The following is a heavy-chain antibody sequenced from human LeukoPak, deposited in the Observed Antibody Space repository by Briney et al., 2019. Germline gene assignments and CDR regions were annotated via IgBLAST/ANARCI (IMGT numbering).Heavy chain of an antibody. CDR2: INLGGTEK. J-gene: IGHJ4*02. D-gene: IGHD1-14*01. CDR3: ARDSPESASFAYNY. V-gene: IGHV3-7*01. CDR1: GFTFRSYW. Sequence: GGSLRLSCAASGFTFRSYWLSWVRQAPGKGLEWVASINLGGTEKSYVDSVKGRFTISRDNAKNSLYLQMRSLRGEDTAIYYCARDSPESASFAYNYWGQGTLVTVSS.